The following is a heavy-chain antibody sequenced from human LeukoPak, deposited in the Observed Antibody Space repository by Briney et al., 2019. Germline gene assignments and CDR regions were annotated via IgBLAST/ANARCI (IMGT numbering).Heavy chain of an antibody. CDR1: GGSISSSSYY. J-gene: IGHJ4*02. Sequence: PSETLSLTCTVSGGSISSSSYYWGWIRQPPGKGLEWIGSIYYSGSTYYNPSLKSRVTISVDTSKNQFSLKLSSVTAADTAVYYCARSRIGVSYIYYFDYWGQGTLVTVSS. CDR3: ARSRIGVSYIYYFDY. V-gene: IGHV4-39*01. D-gene: IGHD1-26*01. CDR2: IYYSGST.